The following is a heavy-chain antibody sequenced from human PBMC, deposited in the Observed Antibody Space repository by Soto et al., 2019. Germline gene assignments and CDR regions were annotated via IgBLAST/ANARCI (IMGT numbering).Heavy chain of an antibody. D-gene: IGHD3-10*01. V-gene: IGHV4-31*03. Sequence: SETLSLTCTVSGVSINIGGYYWTWIRQRPGKGLEWVGYIYHTGNTYNSPSLGSRATVSVDTSKRQFSLKLRSVTAADTAVYFCARYDSGALDYWGPGILVTVSS. J-gene: IGHJ4*02. CDR1: GVSINIGGYY. CDR2: IYHTGNT. CDR3: ARYDSGALDY.